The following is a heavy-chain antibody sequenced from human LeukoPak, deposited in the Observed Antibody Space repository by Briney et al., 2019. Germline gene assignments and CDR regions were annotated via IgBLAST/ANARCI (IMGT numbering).Heavy chain of an antibody. CDR2: INHSGST. D-gene: IGHD2-2*01. CDR1: GGSFSGYY. CDR3: ARGRLVVPAAMPEVYYYYYGMDV. V-gene: IGHV4-34*01. J-gene: IGHJ6*04. Sequence: SETLSLTCAVYGGSFSGYYWSWIRQPPGKGLEWIGEINHSGSTNYNPSLKSRVTISVDTSKDQFSLKLSSVTAADTAVYYCARGRLVVPAAMPEVYYYYYGMDVWGKGTTVTVSS.